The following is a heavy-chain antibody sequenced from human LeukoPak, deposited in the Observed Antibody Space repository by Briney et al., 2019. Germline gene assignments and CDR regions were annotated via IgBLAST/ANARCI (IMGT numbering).Heavy chain of an antibody. CDR3: ARFSSGCSTASCYLTN. D-gene: IGHD2-2*01. Sequence: SETLSLTCTVGGGSLSSHYWSWIRQPPGKGLELVGHIYYTGTTFCNPSLNSRVTISLDTSRNQFSLRLTSVTAADTAVYYCARFSSGCSTASCYLTNWGQGTLVTVSS. CDR2: IYYTGTT. J-gene: IGHJ4*02. CDR1: GGSLSSHY. V-gene: IGHV4-59*11.